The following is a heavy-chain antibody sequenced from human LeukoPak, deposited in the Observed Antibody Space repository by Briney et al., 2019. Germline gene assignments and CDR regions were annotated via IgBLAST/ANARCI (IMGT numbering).Heavy chain of an antibody. CDR2: MNPNSGNT. CDR3: ATPTYYYDSSGYYYYGMDV. V-gene: IGHV1-8*01. CDR1: GYTFTSYD. D-gene: IGHD3-22*01. Sequence: ASVKVSCKASGYTFTSYDINWVRQATGQGLEWMGWMNPNSGNTGYAQKFQGRVTITADESTSTAYMELSSLRSEDTAVYYCATPTYYYDSSGYYYYGMDVWGQGTTVTVSS. J-gene: IGHJ6*02.